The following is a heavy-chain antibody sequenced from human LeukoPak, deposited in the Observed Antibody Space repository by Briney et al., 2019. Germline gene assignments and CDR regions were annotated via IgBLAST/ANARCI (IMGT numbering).Heavy chain of an antibody. Sequence: PSVKVSCKASGYTFTGYYMHWARQAPGQGLEWMGRINPNSGGTNYAQKFQGRVTMTRDTSISTAYMELSRLRSDDTAVYYCARGIERTGIDYWGQGTLVTVSS. CDR1: GYTFTGYY. V-gene: IGHV1-2*06. J-gene: IGHJ4*02. CDR2: INPNSGGT. CDR3: ARGIERTGIDY. D-gene: IGHD3-10*01.